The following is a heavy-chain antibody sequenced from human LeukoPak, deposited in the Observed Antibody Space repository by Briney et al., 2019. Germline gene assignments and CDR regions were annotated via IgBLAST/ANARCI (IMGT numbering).Heavy chain of an antibody. CDR3: AVLSDGAYCGGDCFYLDS. Sequence: ASVKVSCKASGGTFSSHAMNWVRQAPGQGLEWMGGVIPILDITDYAQKFQGRLTITADKSTGTGYMELSSLRSEDSAVYCCAVLSDGAYCGGDCFYLDSWGQGTLVAVSS. D-gene: IGHD2-21*02. V-gene: IGHV1-69*10. CDR1: GGTFSSHA. CDR2: VIPILDIT. J-gene: IGHJ5*01.